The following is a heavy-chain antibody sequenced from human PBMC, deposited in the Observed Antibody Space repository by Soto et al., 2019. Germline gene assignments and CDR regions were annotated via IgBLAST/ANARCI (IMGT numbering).Heavy chain of an antibody. D-gene: IGHD6-19*01. Sequence: SQTLSLTCAISGDSVSSNSAAWNWIRQSPSRGLEWLGRTYYRSKWYNDYAVSVKSRITINPDTSKNQFSPQLNSVTPEDTAVYYCERDDKTQQWLVEDEYYYGMDVWGQGTTVTVSS. CDR3: ERDDKTQQWLVEDEYYYGMDV. CDR1: GDSVSSNSAA. V-gene: IGHV6-1*01. CDR2: TYYRSKWYN. J-gene: IGHJ6*02.